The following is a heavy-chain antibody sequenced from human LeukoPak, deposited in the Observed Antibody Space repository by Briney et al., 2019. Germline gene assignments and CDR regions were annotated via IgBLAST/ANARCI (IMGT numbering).Heavy chain of an antibody. J-gene: IGHJ6*03. CDR2: IRSKAYGGTT. CDR1: GFTFGDYA. Sequence: NPGGSLRLSCTASGFTFGDYAMSWFRQAPGKGLEWVGFIRSKAYGGTTEYAASVKGRFTISRDDSKSIAYLQMNSLKTEDTAVYYCTRGRYSGSYYRYYYYMDVWGKGTTVTISS. D-gene: IGHD1-26*01. CDR3: TRGRYSGSYYRYYYYMDV. V-gene: IGHV3-49*05.